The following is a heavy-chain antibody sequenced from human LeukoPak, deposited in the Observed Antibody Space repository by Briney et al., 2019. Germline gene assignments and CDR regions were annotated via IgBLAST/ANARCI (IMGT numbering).Heavy chain of an antibody. V-gene: IGHV3-23*01. J-gene: IGHJ4*02. D-gene: IGHD3-22*01. CDR1: GFTFSSYA. Sequence: GGSLRLSCAASGFTFSSYAMSWVRQAPGKGLEWVSAISGSGSNTYYADSVKGRFTISRDNSKNTLYLQMNSLRAEDTAVYYCARDIYYDSSGYYGSVYWGQGTLVTVSS. CDR3: ARDIYYDSSGYYGSVY. CDR2: ISGSGSNT.